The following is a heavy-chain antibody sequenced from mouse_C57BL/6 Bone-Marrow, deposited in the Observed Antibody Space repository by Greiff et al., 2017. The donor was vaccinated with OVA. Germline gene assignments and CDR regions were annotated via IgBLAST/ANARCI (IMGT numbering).Heavy chain of an antibody. V-gene: IGHV1-4*01. CDR2: INPSSGYT. CDR1: GYTFTSYT. Sequence: QVQLKQSGAELARPGASVKMSCKASGYTFTSYTMHWVKQRPGQGLEWIGYINPSSGYTKYNQKFKDKATLTADKSSSTAYMQLSSLTSEDSAVYYCAREDGNWFAYRGQGTLVTVSA. CDR3: AREDGNWFAY. D-gene: IGHD2-1*01. J-gene: IGHJ3*01.